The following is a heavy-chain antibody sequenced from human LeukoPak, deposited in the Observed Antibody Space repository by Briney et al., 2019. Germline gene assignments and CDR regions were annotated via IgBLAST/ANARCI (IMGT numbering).Heavy chain of an antibody. J-gene: IGHJ4*02. CDR2: IYPGDSDT. CDR1: GYSFTSYW. V-gene: IGHV5-51*01. CDR3: AGSPGYSSSWAVDFDY. Sequence: GESLKISCKGSGYSFTSYWIGWVRQMPGKGLEWMGIIYPGDSDTRYSPSFQGQVTISADKSISTAYLQWSSLKASDTAMYYCAGSPGYSSSWAVDFDYLGQGNLVTGSS. D-gene: IGHD6-13*01.